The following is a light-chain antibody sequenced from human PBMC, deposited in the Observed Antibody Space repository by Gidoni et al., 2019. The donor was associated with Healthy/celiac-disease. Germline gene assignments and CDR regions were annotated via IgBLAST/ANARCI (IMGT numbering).Light chain of an antibody. CDR1: QSISSW. J-gene: IGKJ2*01. Sequence: DIQMTQSPSTLSASVGYRVTITCRASQSISSWLAWYQQKPGKTPKLLIYKASSLESGVTSRFSGSGSGTEFTLTISSLQPDDFATYYCQQSGTFGQWTKLEIK. V-gene: IGKV1-5*03. CDR3: QQSGT. CDR2: KAS.